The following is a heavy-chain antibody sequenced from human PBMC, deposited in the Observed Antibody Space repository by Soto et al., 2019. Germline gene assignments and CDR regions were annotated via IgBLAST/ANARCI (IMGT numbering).Heavy chain of an antibody. CDR1: GGSISGGVYY. Sequence: QVQLQESGPGLVKPSETLSLTCTVSGGSISGGVYYWSWIRQPPGKGLEWIGYIYDSGSTYYNPSLTSPVTISVHTATNQFSLRLSSVTAADTAVYYCARAIIPLTTDWYFDLWGRGALVTVSS. V-gene: IGHV4-30-4*01. CDR3: ARAIIPLTTDWYFDL. CDR2: IYDSGST. J-gene: IGHJ2*01. D-gene: IGHD4-17*01.